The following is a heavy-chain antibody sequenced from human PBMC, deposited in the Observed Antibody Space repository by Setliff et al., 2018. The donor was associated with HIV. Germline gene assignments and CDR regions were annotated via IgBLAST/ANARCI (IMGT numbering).Heavy chain of an antibody. V-gene: IGHV1-3*01. CDR1: GYTFTNHL. Sequence: ASVKVSCKASGYTFTNHLLYWVRQAPGQRLEWTGWINADNGNTRYSQKFQGRVTITRDTSASTAYMELSSLTSQDTAVYYCARERATGKPPLLNWYFDLWGRGTLVTVSS. J-gene: IGHJ2*01. CDR3: ARERATGKPPLLNWYFDL. CDR2: INADNGNT. D-gene: IGHD1-1*01.